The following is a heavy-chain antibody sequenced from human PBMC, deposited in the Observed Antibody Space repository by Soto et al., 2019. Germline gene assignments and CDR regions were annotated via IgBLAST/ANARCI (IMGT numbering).Heavy chain of an antibody. Sequence: GXSVKVSCKASGYTLTSYGVSWVRQAPGQGLEWMGWISAYNCNTNYAQKLQGRVTMTTDTSTSTAYMELRSLRSDETAVYYCARDGRRWLQLVAFDIWGQGTMVTVSS. J-gene: IGHJ3*02. CDR2: ISAYNCNT. CDR1: GYTLTSYG. D-gene: IGHD5-12*01. CDR3: ARDGRRWLQLVAFDI. V-gene: IGHV1-18*01.